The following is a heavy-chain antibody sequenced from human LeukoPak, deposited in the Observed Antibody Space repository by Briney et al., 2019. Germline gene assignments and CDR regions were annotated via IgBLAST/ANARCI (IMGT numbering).Heavy chain of an antibody. D-gene: IGHD6-13*01. CDR3: ARDGTGYSSSWFDY. V-gene: IGHV4-59*01. CDR2: IYHSGLT. Sequence: PSETLSLTCAVYGGSFSGYYWSWIRQPPGKGLEWIGYIYHSGLTNYNPSLKSRVTISLDMSKNQFSLKVTSVTAADTAVYYCARDGTGYSSSWFDYWGQGTLVTVSS. J-gene: IGHJ4*02. CDR1: GGSFSGYY.